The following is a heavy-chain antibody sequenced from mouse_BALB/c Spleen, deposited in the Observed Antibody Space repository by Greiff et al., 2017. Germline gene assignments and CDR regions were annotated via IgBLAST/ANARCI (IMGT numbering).Heavy chain of an antibody. J-gene: IGHJ4*01. CDR2: IYPGNVNT. V-gene: IGHV1S56*01. D-gene: IGHD2-2*01. Sequence: QVQLKQSGPELVKPGASVRISCKASGYTFTSYYIHWVKQRPGQGLEWIGWIYPGNVNTKYNEKFKGKATLTADKSSSTAYMQLSSLTSEDSAVYFCARWLRGAMDYWGQGTSVTVSS. CDR3: ARWLRGAMDY. CDR1: GYTFTSYY.